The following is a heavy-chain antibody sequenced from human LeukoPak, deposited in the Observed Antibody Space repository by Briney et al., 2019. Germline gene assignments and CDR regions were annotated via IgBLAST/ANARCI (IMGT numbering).Heavy chain of an antibody. Sequence: SVKVSCKASGGTFSSYAISWVRQAPGQGLEWMGGIVPIFGTANYAQKFQGRVTITTDESTSTAYMELSSLRSEDTAVYYCAIARSPSSGYLLRDHNWFDPWGQGTLVTVSS. V-gene: IGHV1-69*05. J-gene: IGHJ5*02. CDR2: IVPIFGTA. CDR1: GGTFSSYA. D-gene: IGHD3-22*01. CDR3: AIARSPSSGYLLRDHNWFDP.